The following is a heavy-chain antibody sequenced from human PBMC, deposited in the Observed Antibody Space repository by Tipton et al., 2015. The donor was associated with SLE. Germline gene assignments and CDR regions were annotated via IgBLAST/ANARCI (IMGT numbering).Heavy chain of an antibody. CDR3: ARDGLRWYSSSRSSTNWFDP. CDR2: ISYDGSNK. CDR1: GFTFSSYG. V-gene: IGHV3-30*03. D-gene: IGHD6-6*01. Sequence: QLVQSGGGVVQPGRSLRLSRAASGFTFSSYGMHWVRQAPGKGLEWVAVISYDGSNKYYADSVKGRFTISRDNSKNTLYLQMNSLRAEDTAVYYCARDGLRWYSSSRSSTNWFDPWGQGTLVTVSS. J-gene: IGHJ5*02.